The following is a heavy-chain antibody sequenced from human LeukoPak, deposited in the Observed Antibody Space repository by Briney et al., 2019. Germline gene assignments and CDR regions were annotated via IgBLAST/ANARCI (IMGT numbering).Heavy chain of an antibody. CDR1: GGSFSGYY. D-gene: IGHD5-12*01. J-gene: IGHJ6*03. CDR3: ARGSGYGYHYYYYYMDV. Sequence: SETLYLTCAVYGGSFSGYYWSWIRQPPGKGLEWIGEINHSGSTNYNPSLKSRVTISVDTSKNQFSLKLSSVTAADTAVYYCARGSGYGYHYYYYYMDVWGKGTTVTVSS. CDR2: INHSGST. V-gene: IGHV4-34*01.